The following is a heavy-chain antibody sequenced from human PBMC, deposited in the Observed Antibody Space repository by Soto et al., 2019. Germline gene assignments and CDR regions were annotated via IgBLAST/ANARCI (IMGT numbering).Heavy chain of an antibody. Sequence: QVTLKESGPVLVKPTETLTLTCTVSGFSLSNARMGVTWIRQPPGKALEWLAHIVSNDEKSYSTSLKSRLTISKDTSNSQVVLTMTNMDPVDTGTYYCARINDFLTGFDYWGQGTLVTVSS. CDR1: GFSLSNARMG. J-gene: IGHJ4*02. CDR2: IVSNDEK. D-gene: IGHD3-9*01. V-gene: IGHV2-26*01. CDR3: ARINDFLTGFDY.